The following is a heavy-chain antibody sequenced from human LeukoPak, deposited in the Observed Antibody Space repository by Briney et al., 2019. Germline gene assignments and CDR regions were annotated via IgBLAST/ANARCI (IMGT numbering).Heavy chain of an antibody. Sequence: GGSLRLSCAASGFTVSSNYMSWVRQAPGKGLEWVSVIYSGGSTYYADSAKGRFTISRDNSKNTLYLQMNSLRAEDTAVYYCARSPPFRQQLVTPTYYFDYWGQGTLVTVSS. CDR1: GFTVSSNY. J-gene: IGHJ4*02. CDR3: ARSPPFRQQLVTPTYYFDY. V-gene: IGHV3-66*01. D-gene: IGHD6-13*01. CDR2: IYSGGST.